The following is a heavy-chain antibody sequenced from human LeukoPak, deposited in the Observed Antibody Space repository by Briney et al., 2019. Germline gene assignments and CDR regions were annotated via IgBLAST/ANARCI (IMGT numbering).Heavy chain of an antibody. D-gene: IGHD1-26*01. V-gene: IGHV4-4*07. CDR2: IYNSGYT. CDR1: GASISPYY. J-gene: IGHJ4*02. CDR3: ARQGSYYRFDY. Sequence: PSETLSLTCTVSGASISPYYWSWIRQPAGKGLEWIGRIYNSGYTNYNPSLESRVTMSLDTSKNEFSLKLSSVTAADTALYYCARQGSYYRFDYWGQGTLVTVSS.